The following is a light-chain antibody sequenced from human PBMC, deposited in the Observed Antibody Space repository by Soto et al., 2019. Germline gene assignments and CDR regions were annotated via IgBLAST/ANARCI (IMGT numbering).Light chain of an antibody. J-gene: IGKJ1*01. CDR2: LGS. Sequence: EIVLTQTPGTLSLSPGDRATLSCRASQSVNNKYLAWYQQKPGQASRLLIYLGSTRASGIPDRSRGSGSGIEFTLTIRRLEHEDFAVYYCQQYDSSPRMFGQGTKVDFK. CDR3: QQYDSSPRM. V-gene: IGKV3-20*01. CDR1: QSVNNKY.